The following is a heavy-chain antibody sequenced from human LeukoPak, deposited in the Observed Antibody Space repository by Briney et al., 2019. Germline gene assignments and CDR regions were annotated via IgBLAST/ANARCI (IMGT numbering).Heavy chain of an antibody. CDR2: VSLTGLT. CDR3: GY. CDR1: GGSISNTNW. Sequence: SETLSLTCGVSGGSISNTNWWSWVRQPPGQGLEWIGEVSLTGLTHYNPSLERRVTVSLDKSKNQLSLNLYYCSRENGAFSPFGYWGQGTLVTVLS. D-gene: IGHD3-10*01. J-gene: IGHJ4*02. V-gene: IGHV4-4*02.